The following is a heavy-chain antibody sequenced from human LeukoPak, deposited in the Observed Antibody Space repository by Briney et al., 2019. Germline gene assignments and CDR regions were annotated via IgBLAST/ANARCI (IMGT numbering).Heavy chain of an antibody. CDR2: INPNSGGT. CDR1: GYTFTGYC. Sequence: ASVKVSCKASGYTFTGYCMHWVRQAPGQGLEWMGWINPNSGGTNYAQKFQGRVTMTRDTSISTAYMELSRLRSDDTAVYYCVRTYDFWSGDSPHFDYWGQGTLVTVSS. D-gene: IGHD3-3*01. J-gene: IGHJ4*02. CDR3: VRTYDFWSGDSPHFDY. V-gene: IGHV1-2*02.